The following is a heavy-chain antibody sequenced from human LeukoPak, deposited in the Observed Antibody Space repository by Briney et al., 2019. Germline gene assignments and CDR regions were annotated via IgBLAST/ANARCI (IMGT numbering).Heavy chain of an antibody. CDR2: IYYSGCT. V-gene: IGHV4-39*01. D-gene: IGHD6-19*01. CDR1: GGSISSSSYY. J-gene: IGHJ4*02. CDR3: ARQGIAVAGKDY. Sequence: ASETLSLTCTVSGGSISSSSYYWGWIRQPPGKGLEWIGSIYYSGCTYYNPSLKSRVTISVDTSKNQFSLKLSSATAADTAVYYCARQGIAVAGKDYWGQGTLVTVSS.